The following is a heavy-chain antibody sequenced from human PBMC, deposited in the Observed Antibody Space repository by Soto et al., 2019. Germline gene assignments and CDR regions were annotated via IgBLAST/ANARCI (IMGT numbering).Heavy chain of an antibody. V-gene: IGHV4-59*01. CDR3: AREVGEPGDNCFDP. Sequence: SETLSLTCTVSGGSISSYYRSWIRQPPGKGLEWIGYIYYSGSTNYNPSLKSRVTISVDTSKNQFSLKLSSVTAADTAVYYCAREVGEPGDNCFDPWGQGTLVTVSS. J-gene: IGHJ5*02. D-gene: IGHD1-26*01. CDR1: GGSISSYY. CDR2: IYYSGST.